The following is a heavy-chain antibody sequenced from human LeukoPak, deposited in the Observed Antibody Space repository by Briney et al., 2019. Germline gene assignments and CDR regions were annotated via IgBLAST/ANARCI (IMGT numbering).Heavy chain of an antibody. D-gene: IGHD5-24*01. V-gene: IGHV4-34*01. CDR2: INHSGST. CDR3: ARGWMATILEAFDI. J-gene: IGHJ3*02. Sequence: SETLSLTCAVYGGSFSGYYWSWIRQPPGKGLEWIGEINHSGSTNYNPSLKSRVTISVDTSKNQFSLKLSSVTAADTAVYYCARGWMATILEAFDIWGQGTMVTVSS. CDR1: GGSFSGYY.